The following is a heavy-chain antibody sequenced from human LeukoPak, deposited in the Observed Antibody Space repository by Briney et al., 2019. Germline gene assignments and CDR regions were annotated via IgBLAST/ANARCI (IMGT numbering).Heavy chain of an antibody. CDR3: AAGRTTKAVAGTPLDY. CDR2: VDPEDGET. D-gene: IGHD6-19*01. CDR1: GYTFTDYH. V-gene: IGHV1-69-2*01. J-gene: IGHJ4*02. Sequence: GATVKISCKASGYTFTDYHMHWVQQAPGRGLEWMGRVDPEDGETIYAEKFQGRVTITADTSTDTAYMELSSLRSEDTAVYYCAAGRTTKAVAGTPLDYWGQGTLVTVSS.